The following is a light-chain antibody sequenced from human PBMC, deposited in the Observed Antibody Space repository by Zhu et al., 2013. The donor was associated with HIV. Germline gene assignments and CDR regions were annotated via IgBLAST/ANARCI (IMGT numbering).Light chain of an antibody. CDR2: GVS. CDR1: QGIANW. J-gene: IGKJ1*01. CDR3: QQYDDYSRT. Sequence: DIQMTQSPSSVSASVGDRVTITCRASQGIANWLAWYQQKPGRAPRLLIYGVSTLQSGVPSRFSGSGSGTDFTLTINSLQPDDYATYYCQQYDDYSRTFGQGTKVGNQ. V-gene: IGKV1D-16*01.